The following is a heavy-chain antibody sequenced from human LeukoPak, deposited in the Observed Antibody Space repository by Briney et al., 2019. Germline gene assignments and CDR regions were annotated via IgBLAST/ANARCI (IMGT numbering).Heavy chain of an antibody. V-gene: IGHV1-18*01. CDR1: GYTFTSYG. D-gene: IGHD3-16*02. CDR3: ARVKELYDYVWGSYRSDY. J-gene: IGHJ4*02. Sequence: ASVKVSCKASGYTFTSYGISWVRQAPGQGLEWMGWISAYNGNTNYAQKLQGRVTMTTDTSTSTAYMELRSLRSDDTAVYYWARVKELYDYVWGSYRSDYWGQGTLVTVSS. CDR2: ISAYNGNT.